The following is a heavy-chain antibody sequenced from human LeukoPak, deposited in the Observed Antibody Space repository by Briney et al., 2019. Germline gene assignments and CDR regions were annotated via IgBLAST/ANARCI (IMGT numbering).Heavy chain of an antibody. V-gene: IGHV1-2*02. CDR3: ARSASTKGPSLDL. J-gene: IGHJ2*01. CDR1: GYTFTGYY. CDR2: VNTHTGAT. Sequence: ASVKVSCKASGYTFTGYYMHWVRQAPGQGLEWMGWVNTHTGATNYALKFQGAVTMTRDTSISTAYMELSRPRSDDTAMYYCARSASTKGPSLDL.